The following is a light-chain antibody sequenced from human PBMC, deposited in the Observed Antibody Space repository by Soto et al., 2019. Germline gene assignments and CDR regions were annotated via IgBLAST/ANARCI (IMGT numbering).Light chain of an antibody. CDR3: QQRSNWPT. CDR1: QTISSW. J-gene: IGKJ4*01. V-gene: IGKV1-5*03. Sequence: DIQMTQSPSTLSGSVGDRVTITCRASQTISSWLAWYQQKPGKAPKLLIYKASTLKSGVPSRFSGSGSGTDFTLTISSLEPEDFAVYYCQQRSNWPTFGGGTKVDNK. CDR2: KAS.